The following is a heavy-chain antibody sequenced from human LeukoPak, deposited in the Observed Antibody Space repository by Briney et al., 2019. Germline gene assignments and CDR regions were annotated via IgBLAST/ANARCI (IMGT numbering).Heavy chain of an antibody. Sequence: GGSLRLSCAASGLTFSRCAMGWVRLAPGKGLEWVSTIGGSGDSTYYAGSVKGRFTISRDHSKNTLYLQMNSLRAEDTAVYYCAARPPLIVGGPFDYWGQGTLVNVSS. CDR2: IGGSGDST. CDR1: GLTFSRCA. J-gene: IGHJ4*02. CDR3: AARPPLIVGGPFDY. V-gene: IGHV3-23*01. D-gene: IGHD2/OR15-2a*01.